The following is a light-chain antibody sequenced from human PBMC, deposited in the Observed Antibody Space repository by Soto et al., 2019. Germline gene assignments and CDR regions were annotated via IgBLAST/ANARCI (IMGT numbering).Light chain of an antibody. CDR1: SSDVGGYNY. J-gene: IGLJ3*02. Sequence: QSVLTQPASVSGSPGQSITISCTGTSSDVGGYNYVSWYQQQPGKAPKLMIYDVSYRPSGVSNRFSGSKSGNTASLTISGLQAEDEADYYCSSYTSTMTLVFGGGTQLTVL. CDR3: SSYTSTMTLV. V-gene: IGLV2-14*01. CDR2: DVS.